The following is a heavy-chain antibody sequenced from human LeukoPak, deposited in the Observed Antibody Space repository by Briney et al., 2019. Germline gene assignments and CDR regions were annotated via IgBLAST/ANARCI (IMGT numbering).Heavy chain of an antibody. Sequence: SETLSLTCTVSGGSISSSSYYWRWLRQPPGKGLEWIGSIYYSGSTYYNPSLKSRVTISVDTSKNQFSLKLSSVTAADTAVYYCARVPVYSSGWYVGYYFDCWGQGTLVTVSS. J-gene: IGHJ4*02. CDR3: ARVPVYSSGWYVGYYFDC. CDR2: IYYSGST. D-gene: IGHD6-19*01. V-gene: IGHV4-39*01. CDR1: GGSISSSSYY.